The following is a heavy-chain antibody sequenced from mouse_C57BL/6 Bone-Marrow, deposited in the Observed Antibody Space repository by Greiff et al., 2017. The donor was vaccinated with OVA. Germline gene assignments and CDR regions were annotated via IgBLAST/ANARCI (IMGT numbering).Heavy chain of an antibody. V-gene: IGHV1-76*01. CDR2: IYPGSGNT. D-gene: IGHD1-1*01. J-gene: IGHJ1*03. CDR3: ARDYYGSSDYWYFDV. CDR1: GYTFTDYY. Sequence: QVQLQQSGAELVRPGASVKLSCKASGYTFTDYYINWVKQRPGQGLEWIARIYPGSGNTYYNEKFKGKATLTADKSSSTAYMQLSSLTSEDSAVYFCARDYYGSSDYWYFDVWGTGTTVTVSS.